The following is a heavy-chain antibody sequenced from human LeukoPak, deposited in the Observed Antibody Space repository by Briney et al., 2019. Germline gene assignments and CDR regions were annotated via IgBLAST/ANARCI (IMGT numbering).Heavy chain of an antibody. CDR2: VYFTGST. Sequence: SETLSLTCTVSGGSVNSNNYYWAWVRQPPGKGLEWIGAVYFTGSTQYNPSLKSRVTISVDTSKDQFSLKLGSVTAADTAVYYCARDAYHYDSSGYPIFDYWGQGTLVTVSS. CDR3: ARDAYHYDSSGYPIFDY. D-gene: IGHD3-22*01. J-gene: IGHJ4*02. V-gene: IGHV4-39*07. CDR1: GGSVNSNNYY.